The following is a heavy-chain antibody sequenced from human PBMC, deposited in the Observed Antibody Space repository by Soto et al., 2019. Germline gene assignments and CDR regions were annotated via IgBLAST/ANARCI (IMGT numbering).Heavy chain of an antibody. V-gene: IGHV3-73*01. D-gene: IGHD5-18*01. Sequence: EVQLVESGGGLVQPGGSLKLSCAASGFTFSGAAMHWVRQASGKGLAWVGRIRSKANSYATAYAASVKGRFTISRDDSKNTAYLQMNSLKTEDTAVYYCTRDPGVDTAMDDAFDIWGQGTMVTVSS. J-gene: IGHJ3*02. CDR3: TRDPGVDTAMDDAFDI. CDR1: GFTFSGAA. CDR2: IRSKANSYAT.